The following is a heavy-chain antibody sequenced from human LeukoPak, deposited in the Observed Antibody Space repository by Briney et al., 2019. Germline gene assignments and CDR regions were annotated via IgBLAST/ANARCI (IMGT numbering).Heavy chain of an antibody. Sequence: PSETLSLTCTVSGGSISSSSYCWGWIRQPPGKGLEWIGSIYYSGSTYYNPSLKSRVTISLDTSKNQFSLKLSSVTAADTAVHYCARDRSRSSSHAFDIWGQGTIVTVSS. CDR3: ARDRSRSSSHAFDI. D-gene: IGHD1-26*01. V-gene: IGHV4-39*02. J-gene: IGHJ3*02. CDR2: IYYSGST. CDR1: GGSISSSSYC.